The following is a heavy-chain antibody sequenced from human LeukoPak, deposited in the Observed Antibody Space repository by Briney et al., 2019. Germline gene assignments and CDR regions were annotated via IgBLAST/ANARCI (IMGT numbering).Heavy chain of an antibody. Sequence: GESLKISCKDSGYSFTSYWIGWVRQMPGKGLEWMGIIYPGDPDTRYSPSFQGQVTISADKSINTAYLQWSSLKAPDTAMYYCARSRAPGAADAFDIWGQGTMVTASS. J-gene: IGHJ3*02. CDR2: IYPGDPDT. D-gene: IGHD7-27*01. CDR1: GYSFTSYW. V-gene: IGHV5-51*01. CDR3: ARSRAPGAADAFDI.